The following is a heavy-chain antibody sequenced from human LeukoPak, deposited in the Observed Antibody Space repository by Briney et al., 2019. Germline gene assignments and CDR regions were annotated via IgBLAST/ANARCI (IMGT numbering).Heavy chain of an antibody. CDR1: GFTFSSYA. V-gene: IGHV4-59*01. CDR2: IYYSGST. D-gene: IGHD6-13*01. CDR3: ARVTPGSSSWYNFDL. J-gene: IGHJ2*01. Sequence: PGGSLRLSCAASGFTFSSYAMSWIRQPPGKGLEWIGYIYYSGSTNYNPSLKSRVTISVDTSMNQFSLKLSSVTAADTAVYYCARVTPGSSSWYNFDLWGRGTLVTVSS.